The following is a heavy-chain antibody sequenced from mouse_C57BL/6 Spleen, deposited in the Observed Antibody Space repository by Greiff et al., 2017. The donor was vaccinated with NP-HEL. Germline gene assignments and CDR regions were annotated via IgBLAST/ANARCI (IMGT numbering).Heavy chain of an antibody. Sequence: EVQLQESGPGLVKPSQSLSLTCSVTGYSITSGYYWNWIRQFPGNKLEWMGYISYDGSNNYNPSPKNRISITRDTSTNQFFLKLNSVTTEDTATYCCASGGFYYYGTHYFDYWGQGTTLTVSS. V-gene: IGHV3-6*01. D-gene: IGHD1-1*01. CDR1: GYSITSGYY. J-gene: IGHJ2*01. CDR2: ISYDGSN. CDR3: ASGGFYYYGTHYFDY.